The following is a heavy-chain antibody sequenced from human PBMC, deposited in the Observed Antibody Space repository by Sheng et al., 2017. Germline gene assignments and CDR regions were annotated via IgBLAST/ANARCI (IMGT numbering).Heavy chain of an antibody. V-gene: IGHV1-69*05. Sequence: QVQLVQSGAEVKKPGSSVKVSCKASGGTFSSYAISWVRQAPGQGLEWMGGIIPIFGTANYAQKFQGRVTITTDESTSTAYMELSSLRSEDTAVYYCARVALGVATTYYYYYMDVWGKGTTVTVSS. J-gene: IGHJ6*03. D-gene: IGHD5-12*01. CDR2: IIPIFGTA. CDR3: ARVALGVATTYYYYYMDV. CDR1: GGTFSSYA.